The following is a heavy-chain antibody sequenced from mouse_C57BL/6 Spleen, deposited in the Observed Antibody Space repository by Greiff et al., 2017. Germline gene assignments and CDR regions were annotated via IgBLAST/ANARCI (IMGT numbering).Heavy chain of an antibody. D-gene: IGHD1-1*01. J-gene: IGHJ4*01. CDR2: INPSSGYT. V-gene: IGHV1-7*01. CDR1: GYTFTSYW. Sequence: VQLVASGAELAKPGASVKLSCKASGYTFTSYWMHWVKQRPGKGLAWIGYINPSSGYTTSNQKLTDKAPLTADKSSSTAYMQRSSLTYDDSAVYYCARIPITTVWGQGTSVTVSS. CDR3: ARIPITTV.